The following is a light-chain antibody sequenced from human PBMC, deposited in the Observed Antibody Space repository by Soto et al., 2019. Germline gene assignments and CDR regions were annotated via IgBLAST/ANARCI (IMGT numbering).Light chain of an antibody. CDR3: QQYYSYPPT. CDR2: AAS. V-gene: IGKV1-8*01. CDR1: QGISSY. Sequence: AIRMTQPPSSFSASTGDRVTITCRASQGISSYLAWYQQKPGKAPKLLIYAASTLQSGVPSRFSGSGSGTDFTLTISCLQSEDFATYYCQQYYSYPPTFGQGTKVDNK. J-gene: IGKJ1*01.